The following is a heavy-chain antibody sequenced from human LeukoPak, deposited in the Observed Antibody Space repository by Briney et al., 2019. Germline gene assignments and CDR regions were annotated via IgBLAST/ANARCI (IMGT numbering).Heavy chain of an antibody. J-gene: IGHJ5*02. V-gene: IGHV1-46*01. Sequence: ASVKVSCKASGYTFTSHYIHWVRQAPGQGLEWMGMINPSRGSTSYAQKFQGGLTMTRDTSTSTVYMELSSLRSENTAVYYCTRGVQLERRYYNWFDPWGQGTLVTVSS. CDR3: TRGVQLERRYYNWFDP. CDR2: INPSRGST. CDR1: GYTFTSHY. D-gene: IGHD1-1*01.